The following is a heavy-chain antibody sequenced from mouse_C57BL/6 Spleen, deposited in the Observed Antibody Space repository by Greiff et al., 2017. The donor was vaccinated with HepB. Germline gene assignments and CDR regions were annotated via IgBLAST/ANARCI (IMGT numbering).Heavy chain of an antibody. CDR1: GYTFTSYW. D-gene: IGHD1-1*01. CDR3: ARSLPTTVVATDWYFDV. CDR2: INPSSGCT. Sequence: QVQLQQSGAELAKPGASVKLSCKASGYTFTSYWMHWVKQRPGQGLEWIGYINPSSGCTKYNQKFKDKATLTADKSSSTAYMQLSSLTYEDSAVYYCARSLPTTVVATDWYFDVWGTGTTVTVSS. V-gene: IGHV1-7*01. J-gene: IGHJ1*03.